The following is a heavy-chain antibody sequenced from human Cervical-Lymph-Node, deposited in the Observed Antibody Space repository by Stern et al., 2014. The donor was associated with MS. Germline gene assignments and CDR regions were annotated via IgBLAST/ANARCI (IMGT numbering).Heavy chain of an antibody. J-gene: IGHJ4*02. Sequence: EVQLLESGGGLVKPGGSLRLSCAASGFTFSSYSMNWVRQAPGKGLEWVSSISSSSSYIYYADSVKGRFTISRDNAKNSLYLQMNSLRAEDTAVYYCARDDAVAGTDYFDYWGQGTLVTVSS. CDR2: ISSSSSYI. V-gene: IGHV3-21*01. CDR1: GFTFSSYS. D-gene: IGHD6-19*01. CDR3: ARDDAVAGTDYFDY.